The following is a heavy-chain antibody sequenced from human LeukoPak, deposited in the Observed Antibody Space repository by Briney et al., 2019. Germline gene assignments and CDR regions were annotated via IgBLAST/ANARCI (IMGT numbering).Heavy chain of an antibody. CDR1: GYTFTGYY. V-gene: IGHV1-2*02. J-gene: IGHJ6*03. D-gene: IGHD1-26*01. CDR3: ARISRVGATGHYYXYMDV. CDR2: INPNSGGT. Sequence: RASVKVSCKASGYTFTGYYMHWVRQAPGQGLEWMGWINPNSGGTNYAQKFQGRGTMTRDTSISTAYMELSRLRSDDTAVYYCARISRVGATGHYYXYMDVXGKGTXVTVS.